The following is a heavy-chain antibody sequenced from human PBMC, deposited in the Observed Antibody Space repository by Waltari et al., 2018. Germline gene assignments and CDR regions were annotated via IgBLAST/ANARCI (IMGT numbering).Heavy chain of an antibody. CDR3: ARDKVAFAAPAHWFDP. J-gene: IGHJ5*02. CDR2: IYYRGST. V-gene: IGHV4-39*07. D-gene: IGHD6-6*01. CDR1: GGSISSSSYY. Sequence: QLQLQESGPGLVKPSETLSLTCTVSGGSISSSSYYWGWIRQPPGKGLEWIGSIYYRGSTYYNPSLKSRVTISVDTSKNQFSLKLSSVTAADTAVYYCARDKVAFAAPAHWFDPWGQGTLVTVSS.